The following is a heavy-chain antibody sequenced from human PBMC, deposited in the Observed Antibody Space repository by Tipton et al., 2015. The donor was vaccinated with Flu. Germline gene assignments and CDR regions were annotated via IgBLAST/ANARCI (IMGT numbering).Heavy chain of an antibody. CDR1: GFTFDAYA. CDR2: SSWNSVNI. CDR3: AKAIDYGPSYYFDY. V-gene: IGHV3-9*01. D-gene: IGHD4-17*01. Sequence: SLRLSCAAFGFTFDAYAMYWVRQAPGKGLERVSGSSWNSVNIDYVDSVRGRFTISRDNAKNSLYLQMNSLRVEDTALYYCAKAIDYGPSYYFDYWGQGTLVTVSS. J-gene: IGHJ4*02.